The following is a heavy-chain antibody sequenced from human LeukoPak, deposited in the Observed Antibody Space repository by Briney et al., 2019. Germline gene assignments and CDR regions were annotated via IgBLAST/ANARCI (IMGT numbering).Heavy chain of an antibody. D-gene: IGHD2-2*02. CDR2: IYHSGST. CDR1: GYSLSSGYY. CDR3: ARPGEYCSSTSCYTEFDP. V-gene: IGHV4-38-2*01. Sequence: PSETLSLTCAVSGYSLSSGYYWGWIRQPPGKGLEWIGSIYHSGSTYYNPSLKSRVTISVDTSKNQFSLKLSSVTAADTAVYYCARPGEYCSSTSCYTEFDPWGQGTLVTVSS. J-gene: IGHJ5*02.